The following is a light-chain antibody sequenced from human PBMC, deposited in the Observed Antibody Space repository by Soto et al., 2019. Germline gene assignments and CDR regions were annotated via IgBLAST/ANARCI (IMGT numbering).Light chain of an antibody. CDR2: EVS. CDR3: SSHTTSNTRV. V-gene: IGLV2-14*03. J-gene: IGLJ1*01. Sequence: QSVRTQPASVSGSPGQSVAISCTGTSSDVGAYDFVSWYQQHPDKAPKLLIYEVSNRPSGVSDRFSGSKSVNTATLTISGLQAEDEADYYCSSHTTSNTRVFGTGTRSPS. CDR1: SSDVGAYDF.